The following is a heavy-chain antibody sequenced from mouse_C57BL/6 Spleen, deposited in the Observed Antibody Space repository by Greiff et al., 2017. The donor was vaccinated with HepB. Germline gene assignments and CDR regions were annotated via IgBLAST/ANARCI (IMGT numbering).Heavy chain of an antibody. CDR1: GFTFSSYA. J-gene: IGHJ4*01. CDR3: AREEVVARDYAMDY. D-gene: IGHD1-1*01. Sequence: EVKLMESGGGLVKPGGSLKLSCAASGFTFSSYAMSWVRQTPEKRLEWVATISDGGSYTYYPDNVKGRFTISRDNAKNNLYLQMSHLKSEDTAMYYCAREEVVARDYAMDYWGQGTSVTVSS. V-gene: IGHV5-4*01. CDR2: ISDGGSYT.